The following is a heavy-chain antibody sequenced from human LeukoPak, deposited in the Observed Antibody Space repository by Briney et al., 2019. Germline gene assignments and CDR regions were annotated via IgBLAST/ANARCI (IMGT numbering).Heavy chain of an antibody. J-gene: IGHJ4*02. CDR3: ARDPKSQLLLDY. D-gene: IGHD2-2*01. V-gene: IGHV1-2*02. Sequence: ASVKVSCKSSGFXFTDEYIHWVRQAPGQGLEWMGWINPYSGAINYAQKFQGRVTLTRDTSISTAYMELSRLTSGDTAVYYCARDPKSQLLLDYWGQGTLVTVSS. CDR1: GFXFTDEY. CDR2: INPYSGAI.